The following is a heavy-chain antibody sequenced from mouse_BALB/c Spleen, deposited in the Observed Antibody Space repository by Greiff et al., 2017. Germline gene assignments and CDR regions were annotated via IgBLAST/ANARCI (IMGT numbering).Heavy chain of an antibody. CDR1: GYTFSSYW. V-gene: IGHV1-9*01. J-gene: IGHJ4*01. Sequence: QVQLQQSGAELMKPGASVKISCKATGYTFSSYWIEWVKQRPGHGLEWIGEILPGSGSTNYNEKFKGKATFTADTSSNTAYMQLSSLTSEDTAVYYCTLYAMDYWGQGTSVTVSS. CDR3: TLYAMDY. CDR2: ILPGSGST.